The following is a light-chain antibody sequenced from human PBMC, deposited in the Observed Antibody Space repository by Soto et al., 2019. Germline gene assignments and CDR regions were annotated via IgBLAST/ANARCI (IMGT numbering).Light chain of an antibody. V-gene: IGLV1-44*01. CDR3: AAWDDSLNGWV. Sequence: QSVLTQPPSASGTPGQRVTISCSGSSSNIGSNTVNWYQQLPGTAPKLLIYINNQRPTGVPDRFSGSKSAPSASLAISGLQSEDEADHYCAAWDDSLNGWVFGGGAKLTAL. CDR1: SSNIGSNT. CDR2: INN. J-gene: IGLJ3*02.